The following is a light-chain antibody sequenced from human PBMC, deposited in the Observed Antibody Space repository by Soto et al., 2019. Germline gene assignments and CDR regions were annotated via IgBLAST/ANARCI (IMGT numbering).Light chain of an antibody. Sequence: DIVMTQSPDSLAVSLGERATINCKSSQSVLYSSNNKNYLAWYQQKPGQPPKLLIYWASTRESGVPDRFSGSGSGTDFTLTISCLQAEDVAVYYCQQYYATPPYTFGQGTKVEIK. J-gene: IGKJ2*01. CDR3: QQYYATPPYT. CDR2: WAS. CDR1: QSVLYSSNNKNY. V-gene: IGKV4-1*01.